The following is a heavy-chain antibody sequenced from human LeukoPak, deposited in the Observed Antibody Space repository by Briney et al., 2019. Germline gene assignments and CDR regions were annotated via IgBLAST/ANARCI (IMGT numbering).Heavy chain of an antibody. CDR1: GFTFSNYA. J-gene: IGHJ4*02. CDR2: ISYDGSNK. V-gene: IGHV3-30*04. CDR3: ARGPDYDILADYFDY. Sequence: PGGSLRLSCAVSGFTFSNYALHWVRQAPGKGLEWVAVISYDGSNKFYADSVRGRFTISRDNSKNTLFLQMNSLRPEDTAVYYCARGPDYDILADYFDYWGQGTLVTVSS. D-gene: IGHD3-9*01.